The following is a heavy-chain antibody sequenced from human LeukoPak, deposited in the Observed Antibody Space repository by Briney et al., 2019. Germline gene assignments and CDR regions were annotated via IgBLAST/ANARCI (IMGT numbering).Heavy chain of an antibody. J-gene: IGHJ6*02. CDR1: GFTFSSYA. Sequence: PGGSLRLSCAASGFTFSSYAMSWVRQAPGKGLEWVSAIGTAGDTYYPGSVKGRFTISRENAKNSSYLQMNSLRAGDTAVYYCARVESPSYGDYASNGMDVWGQGTTVTVSS. CDR2: IGTAGDT. CDR3: ARVESPSYGDYASNGMDV. V-gene: IGHV3-13*01. D-gene: IGHD4-17*01.